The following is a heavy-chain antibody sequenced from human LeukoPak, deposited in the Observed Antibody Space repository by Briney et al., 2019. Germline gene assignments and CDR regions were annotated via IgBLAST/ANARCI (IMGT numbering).Heavy chain of an antibody. V-gene: IGHV3-23*01. CDR1: GFTFSFYA. Sequence: TGGSLRLSCAASGFTFSFYAMRWVRQAPGKGLEWVSAISGSGGATYYADSVKGRFTISRDNSKSTLYLQMNSLRAEDTAVYYCANLNWGSGDDFDYWGQGTLVTVSS. D-gene: IGHD7-27*01. J-gene: IGHJ4*02. CDR2: ISGSGGAT. CDR3: ANLNWGSGDDFDY.